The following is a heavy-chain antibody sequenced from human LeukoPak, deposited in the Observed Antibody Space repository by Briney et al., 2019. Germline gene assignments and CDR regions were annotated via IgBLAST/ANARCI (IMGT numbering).Heavy chain of an antibody. D-gene: IGHD1-26*01. CDR1: GFTFGSYS. CDR3: ARDTGVGLTQGYFDY. CDR2: ISSSSSTI. Sequence: PGGSLRLSCAASGFTFGSYSMNWVRQAPGKGLEWVSYISSSSSTIYYADSVKGRFTISRDNAKNSLYPQMNSLRAEDTAVYYCARDTGVGLTQGYFDYWGQGTLVTVSS. J-gene: IGHJ4*02. V-gene: IGHV3-48*01.